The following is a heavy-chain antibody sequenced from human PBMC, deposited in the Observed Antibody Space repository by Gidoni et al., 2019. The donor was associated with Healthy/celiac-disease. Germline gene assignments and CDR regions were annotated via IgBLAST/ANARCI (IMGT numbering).Heavy chain of an antibody. D-gene: IGHD1-26*01. J-gene: IGHJ4*02. CDR2: IWFDGSNK. Sequence: QVQLVASGGGVVQPGRSLRPSCAASGFTFSSSGMHWGRQAPGQGLEWVGVIWFDGSNKNYVDSVKGRFTISRDNSKKTLYPQMNSLRADASAVYYCARDGSGGSYYFFDYWGQGALVTVSS. CDR1: GFTFSSSG. V-gene: IGHV3-33*01. CDR3: ARDGSGGSYYFFDY.